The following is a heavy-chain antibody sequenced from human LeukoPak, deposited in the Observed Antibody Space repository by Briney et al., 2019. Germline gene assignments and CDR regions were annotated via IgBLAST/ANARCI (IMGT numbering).Heavy chain of an antibody. CDR3: AKHLGYYYYYGMDV. CDR2: ISGSGGST. J-gene: IGHJ6*02. CDR1: GFTFDDYA. Sequence: GGSLRLSCAASGFTFDDYAMSWVRQAPGKGLEWVSAISGSGGSTYYADSVKGRFTISRDNSKNTLYLQMNSLRAEDTAVYYCAKHLGYYYYYGMDVWGQGTTVTVSS. V-gene: IGHV3-23*01. D-gene: IGHD1-26*01.